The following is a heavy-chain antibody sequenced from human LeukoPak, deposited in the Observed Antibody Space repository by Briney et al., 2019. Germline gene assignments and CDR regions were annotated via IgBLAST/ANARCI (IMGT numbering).Heavy chain of an antibody. CDR2: ISSSSSYI. V-gene: IGHV3-21*01. D-gene: IGHD3-22*01. CDR1: GFTFSSYS. CDR3: ARALIPDYYYDSSGYYVDAFDI. J-gene: IGHJ3*02. Sequence: GGSLRLSCAASGFTFSSYSMNWVRQAPGKGLEWVSSISSSSSYIYYADSVKGRFTISRDNAKNSLYLQMNSLRAEDTAVYYCARALIPDYYYDSSGYYVDAFDIWGQGTMVTVSS.